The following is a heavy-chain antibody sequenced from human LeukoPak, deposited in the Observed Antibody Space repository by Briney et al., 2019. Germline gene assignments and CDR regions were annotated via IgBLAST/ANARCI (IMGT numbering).Heavy chain of an antibody. D-gene: IGHD3-10*01. CDR3: ARSYGSGNYFDY. Sequence: PSETLSLTCTVSGGSISTYYWSWTRQPPGKGLEWIGYIYYSGSANYNPSLKSRVTISVDTSKNQFSLKLSSVTAADTAVYYCARSYGSGNYFDYWGQGTLVTVSS. CDR1: GGSISTYY. CDR2: IYYSGSA. V-gene: IGHV4-59*01. J-gene: IGHJ4*02.